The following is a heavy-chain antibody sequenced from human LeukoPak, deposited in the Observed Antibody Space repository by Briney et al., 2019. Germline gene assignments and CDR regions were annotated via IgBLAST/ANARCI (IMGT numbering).Heavy chain of an antibody. Sequence: AASVTVSCKASGYTFTSYGISWVRQAPGQGLEWMGWISAYNGNTNYAQKLQGRVTMTTDTSTSTAYMELRSLRSDDTAVYYCARTQWSSIWFYGMDVWGQGTTVTVSS. CDR3: ARTQWSSIWFYGMDV. V-gene: IGHV1-18*01. D-gene: IGHD2-15*01. CDR1: GYTFTSYG. CDR2: ISAYNGNT. J-gene: IGHJ6*02.